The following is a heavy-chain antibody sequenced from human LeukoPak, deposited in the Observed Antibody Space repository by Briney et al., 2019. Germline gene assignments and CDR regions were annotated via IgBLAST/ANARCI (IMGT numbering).Heavy chain of an antibody. J-gene: IGHJ4*02. CDR1: GFTFSSYA. V-gene: IGHV3-30-3*02. D-gene: IGHD6-6*01. CDR3: AKSRSSEARAGSNY. Sequence: AGGSLRLSCAASGFTFSSYAMHWVRQAPSKGLEWVAVISYDGSNKYYADSVKGRFTISRDNSKNTLYLQLNSLRAEDTAVYYCAKSRSSEARAGSNYWGQGTLVTVSS. CDR2: ISYDGSNK.